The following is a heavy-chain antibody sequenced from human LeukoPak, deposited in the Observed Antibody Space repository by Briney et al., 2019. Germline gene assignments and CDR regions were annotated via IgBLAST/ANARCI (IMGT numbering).Heavy chain of an antibody. J-gene: IGHJ4*02. Sequence: XXPXQGXXXXXXXXXIFGTANYAQKFQGRVTITADESTSTAYMELSSLRSEDTAVYYCASGYYYYGSGSYYPSDYWGQGTLVTVSS. CDR3: ASGYYYYGSGSYYPSDY. D-gene: IGHD3-10*01. V-gene: IGHV1-69*01. CDR2: XXXIFGTA.